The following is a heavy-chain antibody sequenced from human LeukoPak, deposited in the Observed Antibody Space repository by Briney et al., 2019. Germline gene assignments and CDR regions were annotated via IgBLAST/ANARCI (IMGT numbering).Heavy chain of an antibody. Sequence: SVKVSCKASGGTFSSYAISWVRQAPGQGLEWMGRIIPIFGTANYAQKFQGRVTITTDESTSIAYMELSSLRSEDTAVYYSASSSPYGDYGKDDYWGQGTLVTVSS. V-gene: IGHV1-69*05. J-gene: IGHJ4*02. CDR2: IIPIFGTA. CDR1: GGTFSSYA. CDR3: ASSSPYGDYGKDDY. D-gene: IGHD4-17*01.